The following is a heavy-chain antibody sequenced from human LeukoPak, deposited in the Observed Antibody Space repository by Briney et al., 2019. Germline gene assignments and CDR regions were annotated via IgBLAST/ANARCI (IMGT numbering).Heavy chain of an antibody. Sequence: GGSLRLSCAASGFTFSSYGMHWVRQAPGKGLEWVAFIRYDGSNKYYADSVKGRFTISRDNSKNTLYLQMNSLRAEDTAVYYCAKDPYSSAWFSRDWFDPWGQGTLVTVSS. CDR3: AKDPYSSAWFSRDWFDP. D-gene: IGHD6-13*01. CDR2: IRYDGSNK. V-gene: IGHV3-30*02. J-gene: IGHJ5*02. CDR1: GFTFSSYG.